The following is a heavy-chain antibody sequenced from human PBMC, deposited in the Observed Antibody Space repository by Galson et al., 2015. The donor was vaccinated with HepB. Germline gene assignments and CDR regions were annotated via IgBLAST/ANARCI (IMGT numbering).Heavy chain of an antibody. D-gene: IGHD5-24*01. CDR1: GFTFSSYG. V-gene: IGHV3-30*18. CDR3: AKDGGRWLQLPFSAFDI. J-gene: IGHJ3*02. CDR2: ISYDGSNK. Sequence: SLRLSCAASGFTFSSYGMHWVRQAPGKGLEWVAVISYDGSNKYYADSVKGRFTISRDNSKNTLYLQMNSLRAEDTAVYYCAKDGGRWLQLPFSAFDIWGQGTMVTVSS.